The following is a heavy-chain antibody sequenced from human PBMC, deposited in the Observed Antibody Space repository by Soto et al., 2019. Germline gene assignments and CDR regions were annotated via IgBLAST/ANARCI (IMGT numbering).Heavy chain of an antibody. J-gene: IGHJ6*02. D-gene: IGHD2-15*01. CDR2: ISAYNGNT. CDR3: ARDVEYSSGGRCYSNYYGMDV. CDR1: GYTFTSYG. V-gene: IGHV1-18*01. Sequence: ASVKVSCKASGYTFTSYGISWVRQAPGQGLEWMGWISAYNGNTNYAQKLQGRVTMTTDTSTSTAYMELRSLRSDDTAVYYCARDVEYSSGGRCYSNYYGMDVWGQGTTVTVSS.